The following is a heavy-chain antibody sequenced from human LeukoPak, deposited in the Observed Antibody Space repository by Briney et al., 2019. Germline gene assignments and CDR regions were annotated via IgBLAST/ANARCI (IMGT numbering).Heavy chain of an antibody. CDR1: GGTFNTYP. CDR2: IIPILSQS. V-gene: IGHV1-69*11. D-gene: IGHD3/OR15-3a*01. Sequence: GSSVKVSCKASGGTFNTYPINRVRQAPGQGLEWMGRIIPILSQSNYAQKFQGTVSITADEFTDTVNMELSSLRSEDTAVYYCATGTSYRDSFDVWGQGTKVTVSS. J-gene: IGHJ3*01. CDR3: ATGTSYRDSFDV.